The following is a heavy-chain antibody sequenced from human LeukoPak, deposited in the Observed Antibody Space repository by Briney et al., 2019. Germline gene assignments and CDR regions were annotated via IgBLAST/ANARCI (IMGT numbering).Heavy chain of an antibody. CDR3: ARWVSHGFDD. V-gene: IGHV4-4*07. CDR2: IYISGTT. J-gene: IGHJ3*01. Sequence: SETLSLTCTVSGGSISSSYWSWIRQPAGKGLEWIGRIYISGTTNYNPSLKSRVTMSVDTSKNQFSLKVNSVTAAYTAVYYCARWVSHGFDDWGQGTMVTVSS. CDR1: GGSISSSY.